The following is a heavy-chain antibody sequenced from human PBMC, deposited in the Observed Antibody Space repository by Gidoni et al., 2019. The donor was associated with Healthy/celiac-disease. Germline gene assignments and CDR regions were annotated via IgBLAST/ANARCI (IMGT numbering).Heavy chain of an antibody. V-gene: IGHV1-3*01. CDR2: INAGNGNT. D-gene: IGHD6-19*01. Sequence: QVQLVQSGAEVKKPGASVKVSCKASGYTFTSYAMPWVRQAPGQRLEWMGWINAGNGNTKYAQKFQGRVTITRDTSASTAYMELSSLRSEDTAVYYCASAGSSGWYRPFDYWGQGTLVTVSS. J-gene: IGHJ4*02. CDR3: ASAGSSGWYRPFDY. CDR1: GYTFTSYA.